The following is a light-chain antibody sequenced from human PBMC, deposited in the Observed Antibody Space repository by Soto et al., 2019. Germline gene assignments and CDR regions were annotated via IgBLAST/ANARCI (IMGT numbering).Light chain of an antibody. J-gene: IGKJ1*01. CDR2: GAS. V-gene: IGKV3-15*01. Sequence: EIVMTQSPATLSVSPGERATLSCRASQSISSNLAWYQQKPGQAPRLLIYGASSRATGIPARFSGSGSGTEFPLTISSLKSADFAVYYCQQYKNWWTFGQGTKVEIK. CDR3: QQYKNWWT. CDR1: QSISSN.